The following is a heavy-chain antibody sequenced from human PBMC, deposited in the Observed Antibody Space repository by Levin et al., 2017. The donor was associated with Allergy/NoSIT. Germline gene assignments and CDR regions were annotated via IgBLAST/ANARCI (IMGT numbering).Heavy chain of an antibody. V-gene: IGHV1-18*01. CDR1: GYYG. CDR2: ISAYNGNT. J-gene: IGHJ4*02. Sequence: GASVKVSCKASGYYGINWVRQAPGQGLEWMGWISAYNGNTRYEQKLQGRVTMTTDTSTSTVYMELRSLTSDDTAVYYCAREESYSGSYFFVLWGQGTLVTVSS. D-gene: IGHD1-26*01. CDR3: AREESYSGSYFFVL.